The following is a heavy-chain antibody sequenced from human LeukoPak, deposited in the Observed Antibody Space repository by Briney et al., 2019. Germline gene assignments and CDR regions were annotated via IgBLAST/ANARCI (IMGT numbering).Heavy chain of an antibody. V-gene: IGHV3-66*01. CDR3: AKSKDILTEFDY. Sequence: GGSLRLSCAASGFTVSSNYMSWVRQAPGKGLEWVSVIYSGGSTYYADSVKGRFTISRDNSKNTLYLQMNSLRAEDTAVYYCAKSKDILTEFDYWGQGTLVTVSS. J-gene: IGHJ4*02. D-gene: IGHD3-9*01. CDR2: IYSGGST. CDR1: GFTVSSNY.